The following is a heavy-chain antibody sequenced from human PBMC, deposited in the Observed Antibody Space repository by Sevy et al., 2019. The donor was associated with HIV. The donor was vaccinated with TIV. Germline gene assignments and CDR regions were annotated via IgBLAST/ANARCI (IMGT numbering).Heavy chain of an antibody. D-gene: IGHD3-10*01. J-gene: IGHJ4*02. CDR1: GFTFSSYS. V-gene: IGHV3-21*01. CDR3: STMVRGVTQTPFDY. Sequence: GGSLRLSCAASGFTFSSYSMNWVRQAPGKGLEWVSSISSSSSYIYYADSVKGRFTISRDNAKNSLYLQMNSLRAEDTVVYYCSTMVRGVTQTPFDYWGQGTLVTVSS. CDR2: ISSSSSYI.